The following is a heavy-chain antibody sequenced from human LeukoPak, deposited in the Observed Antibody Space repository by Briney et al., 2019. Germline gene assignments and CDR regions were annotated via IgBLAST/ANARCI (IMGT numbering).Heavy chain of an antibody. CDR3: ARDLKGFNL. Sequence: GGSLRLSCEASGFYFSAYLMSWVRQAPGKGLEWVANIKQDGSQDFYLDSVKGRFTISRDNGNNSLYLHMTRLGVEDTAVYYCARDLKGFNLWGQGALVTVSS. V-gene: IGHV3-7*04. J-gene: IGHJ5*02. CDR1: GFYFSAYL. CDR2: IKQDGSQD.